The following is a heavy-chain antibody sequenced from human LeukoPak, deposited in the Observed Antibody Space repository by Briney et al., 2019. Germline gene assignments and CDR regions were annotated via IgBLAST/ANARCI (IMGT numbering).Heavy chain of an antibody. V-gene: IGHV4-34*01. Sequence: PSETLSLTCAVYGGSFSGYYWSWIRQPPGKGLEWIGSIYYSGSTYYNPSLKSRGTISVDTSKNQFSLKLNSVTAADTAMYYCASPPSYYDSSGSTAYYWGQGTLVTVSS. J-gene: IGHJ4*02. CDR2: IYYSGST. CDR1: GGSFSGYY. CDR3: ASPPSYYDSSGSTAYY. D-gene: IGHD3-22*01.